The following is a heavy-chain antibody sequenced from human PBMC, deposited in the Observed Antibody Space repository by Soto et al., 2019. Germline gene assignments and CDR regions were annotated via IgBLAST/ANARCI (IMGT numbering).Heavy chain of an antibody. D-gene: IGHD2-15*01. CDR2: ISSSSSII. V-gene: IGHV3-48*01. J-gene: IGHJ4*02. Sequence: PGGSLRLSCAASGFTFSNYSMNWVRQAPGKGLEWVSYISSSSSIIYYADSVKGRFTISRDNAKNSLYLQMNSLRAEDTAVYYCARDLWDCSGDTSKLCCWGQGTLVTVSS. CDR1: GFTFSNYS. CDR3: ARDLWDCSGDTSKLCC.